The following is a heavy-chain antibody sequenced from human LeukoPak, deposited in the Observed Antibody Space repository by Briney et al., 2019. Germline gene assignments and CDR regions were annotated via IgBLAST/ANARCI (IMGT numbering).Heavy chain of an antibody. J-gene: IGHJ6*02. D-gene: IGHD3-16*01. Sequence: GGSLRLSCAASGFTFSSYWMNWARQAPGKGLEWVASINHNGNVNYYVDSVKGRFTISRDNAKNSLYLQMRNLRAEGTAVYFWARGGGLDVWGQGATVTVSS. CDR2: INHNGNVN. V-gene: IGHV3-7*03. CDR1: GFTFSSYW. CDR3: ARGGGLDV.